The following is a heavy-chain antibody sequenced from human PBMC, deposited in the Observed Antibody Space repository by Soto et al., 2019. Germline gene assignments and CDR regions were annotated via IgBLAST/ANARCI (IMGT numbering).Heavy chain of an antibody. CDR2: ISYDGSNK. V-gene: IGHV3-30-3*01. J-gene: IGHJ6*02. Sequence: QVQLVESGGGVVQPGRSLRLSCAASGFTFSSYAMHWVRQAPGKGLEWVAVISYDGSNKYYADSVKGRFTISIDNSKNTLYLQMNSLRAEDTAVYYCARDRAMVRGVIERIYGMDVWGQGTTVTVPS. D-gene: IGHD3-10*01. CDR1: GFTFSSYA. CDR3: ARDRAMVRGVIERIYGMDV.